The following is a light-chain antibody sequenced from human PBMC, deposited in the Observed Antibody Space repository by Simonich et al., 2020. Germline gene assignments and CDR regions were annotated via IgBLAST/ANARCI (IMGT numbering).Light chain of an antibody. CDR3: SSYTSSSTLV. CDR2: DVS. Sequence: QSALTQPRSVSGSPGQSVTISCTGTSSDVGGYNYVYWYQQHPGKAPKLMIYDVSKRPSGVSNRLSVSKSGNTASLTISGLQAEDEADYYCSSYTSSSTLVFGGGTKLTVL. CDR1: SSDVGGYNY. V-gene: IGLV2-11*01. J-gene: IGLJ2*01.